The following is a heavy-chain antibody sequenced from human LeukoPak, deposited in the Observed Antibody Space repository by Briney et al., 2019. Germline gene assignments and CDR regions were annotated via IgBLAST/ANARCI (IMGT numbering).Heavy chain of an antibody. J-gene: IGHJ4*02. Sequence: GGSLRLSCAASGFTFSSYSMNWVRQAPGKGLEWVSYISSSSSTIYYADPVKGRFTISRDNAKNSLYLQMNSLRAEDTAVYYCAREREPNYYPRRHGYNFGYWGQGTLVTVSS. D-gene: IGHD5-24*01. CDR3: AREREPNYYPRRHGYNFGY. CDR1: GFTFSSYS. CDR2: ISSSSSTI. V-gene: IGHV3-48*01.